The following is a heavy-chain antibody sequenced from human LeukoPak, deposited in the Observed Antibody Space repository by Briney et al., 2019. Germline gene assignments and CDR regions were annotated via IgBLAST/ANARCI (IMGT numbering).Heavy chain of an antibody. J-gene: IGHJ5*02. V-gene: IGHV1-2*02. CDR3: ARGLSITSITNWFDP. CDR1: GYTFTAHY. Sequence: ASVKVSCKASGYTFTAHYIHWVRQAPGQGLEWMGWINPDSGSTDYAEKFQDRVTMTRDTSINTAYMELSRLKSDDTAVYYCARGLSITSITNWFDPWGQGTLVTVSS. CDR2: INPDSGST. D-gene: IGHD1-20*01.